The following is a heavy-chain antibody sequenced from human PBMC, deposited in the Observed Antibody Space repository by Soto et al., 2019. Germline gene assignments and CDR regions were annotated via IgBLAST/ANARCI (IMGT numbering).Heavy chain of an antibody. D-gene: IGHD3-10*01. CDR1: GFTFSSYS. Sequence: EVQLVESGGGLVQPGGSLRLSCAASGFTFSSYSMNWVRQAPGKGLEWVSAISGSGGSTYYADSVKGRFTISRDNSKNTRYLQMNSLRAEDTAVYYCAKFKLGMRGSGSYYTYYYYYGMDVWGQGTTVTVSS. V-gene: IGHV3-23*04. CDR3: AKFKLGMRGSGSYYTYYYYYGMDV. CDR2: ISGSGGST. J-gene: IGHJ6*02.